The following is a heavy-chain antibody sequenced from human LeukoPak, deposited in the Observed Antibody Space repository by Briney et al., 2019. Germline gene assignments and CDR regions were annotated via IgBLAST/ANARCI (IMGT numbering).Heavy chain of an antibody. CDR2: IRYDGSNK. J-gene: IGHJ3*02. D-gene: IGHD5-12*01. V-gene: IGHV3-30*02. CDR1: GFTFSSYG. Sequence: PGGSLRLSCAASGFTFSSYGMHWVRQAPGKGLEWVAFIRYDGSNKYYADSVKGRFTISRDNSKNTLYLQMNSLRAEDTAVYYCAKPFRDMVATLDAFDIWAKGQWSPSLQ. CDR3: AKPFRDMVATLDAFDI.